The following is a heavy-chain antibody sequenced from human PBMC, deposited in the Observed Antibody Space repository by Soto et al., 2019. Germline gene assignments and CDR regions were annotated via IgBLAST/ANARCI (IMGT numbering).Heavy chain of an antibody. J-gene: IGHJ6*02. Sequence: GGTLRLTCAASGFTFSSYSMNWVRQAPGKGLERVSSISSSSSYINYADSVKGRLTISRDNAKNTLYLQMNSLRAEDTAVYYCARDLPHSWNPFYGMDFWGQGTTVTVSS. V-gene: IGHV3-21*01. CDR2: ISSSSSYI. CDR3: ARDLPHSWNPFYGMDF. CDR1: GFTFSSYS. D-gene: IGHD1-20*01.